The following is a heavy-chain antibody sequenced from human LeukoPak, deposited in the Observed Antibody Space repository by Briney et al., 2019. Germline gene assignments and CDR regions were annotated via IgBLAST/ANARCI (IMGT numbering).Heavy chain of an antibody. V-gene: IGHV3-9*01. CDR2: ISWNSGSI. D-gene: IGHD2-21*02. J-gene: IGHJ4*02. Sequence: GGSLRLSCAASGFTFDDYAMHWVRQAPGKGLEWVSGISWNSGSIGYADSVKGRFTISRDNAKNSLYLQMNSLRAEDTALYYCAKDKSWGRIVVVTAAGFDYWGQGTLVTVSS. CDR1: GFTFDDYA. CDR3: AKDKSWGRIVVVTAAGFDY.